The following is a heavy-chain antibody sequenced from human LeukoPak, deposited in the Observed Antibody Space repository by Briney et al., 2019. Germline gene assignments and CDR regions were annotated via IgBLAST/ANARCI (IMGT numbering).Heavy chain of an antibody. J-gene: IGHJ4*02. CDR3: AKDGGLWVSAHWGDS. Sequence: GGSLRLSCAASGFSFSSYAIHWVRQAPGKGLEWVAVISYDGSNKYYADSVKGRFTISRDNSKNTLYLQMNSLRAEDTAVYYCAKDGGLWVSAHWGDSWGRGTLVTVSS. V-gene: IGHV3-30*04. CDR1: GFSFSSYA. CDR2: ISYDGSNK. D-gene: IGHD7-27*01.